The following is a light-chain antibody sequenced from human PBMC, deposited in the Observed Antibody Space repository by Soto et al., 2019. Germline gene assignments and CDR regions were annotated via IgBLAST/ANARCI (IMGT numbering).Light chain of an antibody. J-gene: IGLJ2*01. CDR3: ATWDDSLLSVV. CDR2: HNN. Sequence: QSVLTQPPSASGTPGQRVTISCSGSSSNIGRNYVFWYQQVPGAAPKLLIYHNNHRPSGVTDRFSGSKSGTSASLAISGLRSEDEADYYCATWDDSLLSVVFGGGTKVTVL. CDR1: SSNIGRNY. V-gene: IGLV1-47*02.